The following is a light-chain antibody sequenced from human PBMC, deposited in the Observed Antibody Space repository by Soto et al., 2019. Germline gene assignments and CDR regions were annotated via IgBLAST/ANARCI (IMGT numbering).Light chain of an antibody. J-gene: IGLJ3*02. V-gene: IGLV1-40*01. CDR1: NSNIGAGYD. Sequence: QPVLTQPPSVSGAPGQRVTISCTGSNSNIGAGYDVHWYQQLPGTAPKLLISGNTNRPSGVPDRFSGSKSGTSASLAITGLQAEDDADYYCQSYDSSLSGWVFGGGTKVTVL. CDR2: GNT. CDR3: QSYDSSLSGWV.